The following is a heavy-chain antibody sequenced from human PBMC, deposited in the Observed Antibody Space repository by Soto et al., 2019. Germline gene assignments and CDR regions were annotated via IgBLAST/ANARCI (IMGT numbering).Heavy chain of an antibody. CDR2: IYYSGGA. CDR1: GVSIHNSHSF. D-gene: IGHD2-15*01. Sequence: NPXETLSLSCAVSGVSIHNSHSFWGWIRQPPGKGLEFIGSIYYSGGANYNPSLKSRVTISLDTSKNQFSLTVNSVTAADTAIYYCGRVVEGATRHTDFDSWGQGTLVTVYS. J-gene: IGHJ5*01. V-gene: IGHV4-39*01. CDR3: GRVVEGATRHTDFDS.